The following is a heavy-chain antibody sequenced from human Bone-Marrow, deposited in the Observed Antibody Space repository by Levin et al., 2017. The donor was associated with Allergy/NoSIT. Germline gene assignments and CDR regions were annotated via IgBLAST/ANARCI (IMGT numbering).Heavy chain of an antibody. CDR1: GFTFSNSW. J-gene: IGHJ5*02. Sequence: GESLKISCAASGFTFSNSWMSWVRQTPGKGLEWVANIKEDGSEKYYVDSVKGRFTISRDNAKNSLYVQMNGLRAEDTAVYYCARDQFRRATIGARWFDPWGQGTLVIVSS. CDR2: IKEDGSEK. V-gene: IGHV3-7*01. CDR3: ARDQFRRATIGARWFDP. D-gene: IGHD5-24*01.